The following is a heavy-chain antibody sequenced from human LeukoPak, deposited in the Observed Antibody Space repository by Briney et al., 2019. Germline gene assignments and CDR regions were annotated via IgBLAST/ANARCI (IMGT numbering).Heavy chain of an antibody. J-gene: IGHJ4*02. CDR2: IYYSGST. CDR1: GGSISSYY. CDR3: ATGRALFY. V-gene: IGHV4-59*12. Sequence: PSETLSLTCTVSGGSISSYYWSWIRQPPGKGLEWIGYIYYSGSTNYNPSLKSRVTISVDTSKNQFSLRLSSVTAADTAVYFCATGRALFYWGQGTLVTVSS.